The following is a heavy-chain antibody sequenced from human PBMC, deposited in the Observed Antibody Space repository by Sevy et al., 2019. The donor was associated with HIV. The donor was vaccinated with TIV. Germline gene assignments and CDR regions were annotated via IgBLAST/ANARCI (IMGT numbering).Heavy chain of an antibody. CDR1: GLTFSTYD. D-gene: IGHD5-12*01. CDR3: ARSGGYSDYGMDV. J-gene: IGHJ6*02. CDR2: VGPAGDQ. V-gene: IGHV3-13*05. Sequence: GGSLSLSCVSSGLTFSTYDMHWVRQVPGKGLEGISGVGPAGDQFYPGSVKGRFTISRENAKNSIYLQMNNLRAGDTAVYYRARSGGYSDYGMDVWGQRTTVTVSS.